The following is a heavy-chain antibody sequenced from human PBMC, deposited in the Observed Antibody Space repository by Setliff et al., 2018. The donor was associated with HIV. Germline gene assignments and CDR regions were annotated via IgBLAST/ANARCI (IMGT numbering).Heavy chain of an antibody. V-gene: IGHV1-2*02. Sequence: VASVKVSCKASGYTFTGHYLHWVQQAPGQGLEWLGWVNPNSGDAIYAQNFQGRVTMTRDTSINAAYMELRGLRSDDTAVYYCARDDVGYCSGGSCYHLFDTFDIWGQGTVVTVSS. CDR1: GYTFTGHY. CDR3: ARDDVGYCSGGSCYHLFDTFDI. D-gene: IGHD2-15*01. J-gene: IGHJ3*02. CDR2: VNPNSGDA.